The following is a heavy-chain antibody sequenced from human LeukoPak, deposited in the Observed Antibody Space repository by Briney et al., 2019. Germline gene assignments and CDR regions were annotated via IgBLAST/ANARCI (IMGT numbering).Heavy chain of an antibody. J-gene: IGHJ4*02. CDR3: ALNIAAADFDY. CDR2: VSAYNGNT. D-gene: IGHD6-13*01. V-gene: IGHV1-18*01. Sequence: ASVKVSCKASGYTFTSYGISWVRQAPGQGLEWMGWVSAYNGNTNYAQKLQGRVTMTTDTSTSTAYVELRSLRSDDTAVYYCALNIAAADFDYWGQGTLVTASS. CDR1: GYTFTSYG.